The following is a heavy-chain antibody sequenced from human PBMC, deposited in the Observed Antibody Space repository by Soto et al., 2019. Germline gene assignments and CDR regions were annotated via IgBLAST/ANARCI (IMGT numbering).Heavy chain of an antibody. CDR1: GDSISSADYY. Sequence: QVQLQESGPGLVRPSQTLSLTCTVSGDSISSADYYWSWIRQTPGKGLEWIGHIFYSSTTYYNPSLKSRPTISVDTSKNHFSLRLTSVTAADTAVYYCARDLWVEPELYYYGMDVWGQGTTVTVSS. V-gene: IGHV4-30-4*01. CDR2: IFYSSTT. J-gene: IGHJ6*02. CDR3: ARDLWVEPELYYYGMDV. D-gene: IGHD1-1*01.